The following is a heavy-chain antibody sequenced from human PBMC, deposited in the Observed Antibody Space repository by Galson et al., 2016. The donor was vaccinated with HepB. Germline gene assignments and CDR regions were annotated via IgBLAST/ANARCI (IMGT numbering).Heavy chain of an antibody. V-gene: IGHV3-53*01. CDR1: GFTVSRYY. CDR3: ARDYPGSSGNVGTFDI. D-gene: IGHD6-19*01. J-gene: IGHJ3*02. CDR2: IYSGGGT. Sequence: SLRLSCAASGFTVSRYYMSWVRQAPGKGLEWVSVIYSGGGTFYADSVKGRFTISRDNSRNTRYVQMNNLRAEDTAVYYCARDYPGSSGNVGTFDIWGQGTMVAVSS.